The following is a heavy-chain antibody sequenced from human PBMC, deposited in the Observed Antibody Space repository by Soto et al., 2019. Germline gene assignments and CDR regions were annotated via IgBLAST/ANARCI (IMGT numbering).Heavy chain of an antibody. CDR3: ATRKYYDFWSDAPSYAFDI. CDR1: GGSISSYY. V-gene: IGHV4-59*08. J-gene: IGHJ3*02. CDR2: IYYSGST. D-gene: IGHD3-3*01. Sequence: SETLSLTCTVSGGSISSYYWSWIRQPPGKGLEWIGYIYYSGSTNYNPSLKSRVTISVDTSKNQFSLKLSSVTAADTAVYYCATRKYYDFWSDAPSYAFDIWGQGTMVTVSS.